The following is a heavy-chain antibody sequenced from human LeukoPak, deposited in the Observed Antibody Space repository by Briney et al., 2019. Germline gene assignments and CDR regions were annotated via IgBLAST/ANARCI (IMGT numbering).Heavy chain of an antibody. CDR3: ASSSIYYYMDV. V-gene: IGHV4-59*08. CDR1: GASITSYF. Sequence: SSETLSLTCTVSGASITSYFWTWIRQPPGKGLDWIAYISYSGNTNYNPSLKSRVTISVDTSKNQFSLKLSSVTAADTAVYYCASSSIYYYMDVWGKGTTVTVSS. D-gene: IGHD6-6*01. CDR2: ISYSGNT. J-gene: IGHJ6*03.